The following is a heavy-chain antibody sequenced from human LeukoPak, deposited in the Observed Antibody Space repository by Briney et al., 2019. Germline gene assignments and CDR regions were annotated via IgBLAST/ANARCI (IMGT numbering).Heavy chain of an antibody. CDR1: GYTLTNYG. D-gene: IGHD4-11*01. V-gene: IGHV1-18*01. J-gene: IGHJ4*02. Sequence: ASVKVSCKTSGYTLTNYGLSWVRQAPGQGLDWMGGISSYSGDTNYAQRFQGRVSMTTDTSTSTAYMELRSLRYDDTAIYYCARGQYLFDLWGQGTLVTVSS. CDR2: ISSYSGDT. CDR3: ARGQYLFDL.